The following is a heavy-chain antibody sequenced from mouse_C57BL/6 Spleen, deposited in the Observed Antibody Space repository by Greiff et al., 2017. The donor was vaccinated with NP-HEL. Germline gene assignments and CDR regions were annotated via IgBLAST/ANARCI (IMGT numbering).Heavy chain of an antibody. J-gene: IGHJ4*01. D-gene: IGHD2-1*01. Sequence: QVQLQQSGAELVKPGASVKLSCKASGYTFTSYWMQWVKQRPGQGLEWIGEIDPSDSYTNYNQKFKGKATLTVDTSSSTAYMQLSSLTSEDSAVYYCARYYGNYGDYAMDYWGQGTSVTVSS. CDR3: ARYYGNYGDYAMDY. V-gene: IGHV1-50*01. CDR2: IDPSDSYT. CDR1: GYTFTSYW.